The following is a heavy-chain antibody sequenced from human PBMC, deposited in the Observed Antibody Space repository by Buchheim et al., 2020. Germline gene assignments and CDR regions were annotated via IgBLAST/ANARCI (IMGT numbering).Heavy chain of an antibody. Sequence: QVQLVESGGGVVQPGRSLRLSCAASGFTFSSYAMHWVRQAPGKGLEWVAVISYDGSNKYYADSVKGRFTISRDNSKNTLYLQMNSLRAEDTAVYYCARVRYGGKRGIYYYGMDVWGQGTT. CDR1: GFTFSSYA. D-gene: IGHD4-23*01. CDR2: ISYDGSNK. V-gene: IGHV3-30-3*01. CDR3: ARVRYGGKRGIYYYGMDV. J-gene: IGHJ6*02.